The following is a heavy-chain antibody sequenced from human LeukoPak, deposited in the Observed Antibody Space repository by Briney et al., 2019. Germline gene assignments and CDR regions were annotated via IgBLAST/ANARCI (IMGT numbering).Heavy chain of an antibody. CDR2: TRSKIYGGAP. CDR3: ARGQTVPGAKYYFDF. V-gene: IGHV3-49*03. D-gene: IGHD2/OR15-2a*01. Sequence: GGSLRLSCLTSGFTFRDYGLGWLRQAPGMGLEWVSFTRSKIYGGAPEYAASVRGRFSVSRDDSESVAYLQMNNLKSEDTGVYYCARGQTVPGAKYYFDFWSPGTLVTVSS. J-gene: IGHJ4*02. CDR1: GFTFRDYG.